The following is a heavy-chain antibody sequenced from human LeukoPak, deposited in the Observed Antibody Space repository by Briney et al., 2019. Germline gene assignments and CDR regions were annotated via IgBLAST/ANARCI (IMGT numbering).Heavy chain of an antibody. CDR2: IYYSGST. CDR3: ARHIEIFGVVITVSFDI. J-gene: IGHJ3*02. Sequence: PSETLSLTCTVSGGSISSSSYYWGWIRQPPGKGLGWIGSIYYSGSTYYNPSLKSRVTISVDTSKSQFSLKLSSVTAADTAVYYCARHIEIFGVVITVSFDIWGQGTMVTVSS. CDR1: GGSISSSSYY. D-gene: IGHD3-3*01. V-gene: IGHV4-39*01.